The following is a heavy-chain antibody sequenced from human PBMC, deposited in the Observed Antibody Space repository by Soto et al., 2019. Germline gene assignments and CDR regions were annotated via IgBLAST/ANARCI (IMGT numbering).Heavy chain of an antibody. CDR3: ARNGSYYDFWSGYYFGGGMDV. D-gene: IGHD3-3*01. J-gene: IGHJ6*02. Sequence: SETLSLTCAVYGGSFSGYYWSWIRQPPGKGLEWIGKINHSGSTNYSPSLKSRVTISVGTSKNQFSLKLSSVTAADTAVYYCARNGSYYDFWSGYYFGGGMDVWGQGTTVTVSS. V-gene: IGHV4-34*01. CDR1: GGSFSGYY. CDR2: INHSGST.